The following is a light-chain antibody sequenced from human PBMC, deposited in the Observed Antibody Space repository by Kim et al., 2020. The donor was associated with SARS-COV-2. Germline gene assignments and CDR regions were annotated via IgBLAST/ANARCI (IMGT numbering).Light chain of an antibody. V-gene: IGKV1-33*01. J-gene: IGKJ4*01. CDR3: QQYATAPLT. Sequence: DIQMTQSPSSLSASLGDRVTITCQASQDMATDFNWYQQKPGRAPKLLIYDASNLQSGVPSRFSGSGSGTHFTFTISSLQPEDIATYYCQQYATAPLTFGGGTKVDIK. CDR1: QDMATD. CDR2: DAS.